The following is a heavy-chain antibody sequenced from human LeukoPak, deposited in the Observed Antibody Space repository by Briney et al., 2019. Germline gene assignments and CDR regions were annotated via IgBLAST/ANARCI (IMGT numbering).Heavy chain of an antibody. V-gene: IGHV1-69*13. CDR2: IIPIFGTA. CDR1: GGSFSRYA. J-gene: IGHJ4*02. CDR3: ARGSGEPGGYYYVY. D-gene: IGHD3-22*01. Sequence: ASVKVSCKASGGSFSRYAISWVRQAPGQGLEWMGGIIPIFGTANYAQKFQGRVTITADESTRTAYMELRTLRSEDTAIYYCARGSGEPGGYYYVYWGRGTPVTVSS.